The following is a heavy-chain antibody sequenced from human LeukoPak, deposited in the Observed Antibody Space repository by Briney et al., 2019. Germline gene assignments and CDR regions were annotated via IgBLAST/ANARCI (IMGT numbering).Heavy chain of an antibody. CDR1: GASFSSSTYY. CDR2: IYYSGST. V-gene: IGHV4-39*01. CDR3: ARHAGGISATGTRPFDY. Sequence: PSETLSLTCTVSGASFSSSTYYWGWIRQPPGKGLEWIGSIYYSGSTYYNPSLKSRVTMSVDSSKNQFSLKLSSVTAADTAVYYCARHAGGISATGTRPFDYWGQGTLVTVSS. D-gene: IGHD6-13*01. J-gene: IGHJ4*02.